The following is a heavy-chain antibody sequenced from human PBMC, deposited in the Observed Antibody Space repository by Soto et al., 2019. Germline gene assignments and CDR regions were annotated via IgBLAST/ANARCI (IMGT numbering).Heavy chain of an antibody. J-gene: IGHJ4*02. D-gene: IGHD6-19*01. CDR2: IYHSGST. V-gene: IGHV4-4*02. CDR3: ARVAVAGTRVDY. Sequence: PSETLSLTCAVSGGTITSSNWWSWVNQTPGKGLEWIGEIYHSGSTNYNPSLKSRVTISVDKSKNQFSLKLSSVTAADTAVYYCARVAVAGTRVDYWGQGTLVTVSS. CDR1: GGTITSSNW.